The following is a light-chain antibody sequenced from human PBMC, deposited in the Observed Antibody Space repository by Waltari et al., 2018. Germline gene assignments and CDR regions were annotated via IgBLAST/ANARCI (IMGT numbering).Light chain of an antibody. J-gene: IGLJ3*02. CDR2: DVS. V-gene: IGLV2-14*03. CDR3: SSYISSSTLEV. Sequence: QYALTPPASVSGSPGQSNNISCTGTSSDAGGYKYVSWYQQHPVNAPKLMIFDVSNRPSGVSNRFSGSKSGNTASLTISGLQAEDEADYYCSSYISSSTLEVFGGGTRLTVL. CDR1: SSDAGGYKY.